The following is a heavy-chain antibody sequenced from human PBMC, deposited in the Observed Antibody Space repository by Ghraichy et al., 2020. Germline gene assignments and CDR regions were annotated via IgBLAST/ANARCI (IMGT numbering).Heavy chain of an antibody. CDR1: GFSLSSSSMC. CDR3: ARFHSGSYAYGIDV. V-gene: IGHV2-70*11. D-gene: IGHD1-26*01. Sequence: QTLSLTCTFSGFSLSSSSMCVSWIRQPPGKALEWLARIDWDNDKYFHTSLKTRLTISKDTSKNQVVLTMANVDPVDTATYYCARFHSGSYAYGIDVWGQGTTVTVSS. J-gene: IGHJ6*02. CDR2: IDWDNDK.